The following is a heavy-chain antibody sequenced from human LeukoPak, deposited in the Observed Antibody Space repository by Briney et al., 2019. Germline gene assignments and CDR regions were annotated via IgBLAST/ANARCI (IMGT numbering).Heavy chain of an antibody. CDR1: GYTLTSYD. CDR2: MNPNSGNT. CDR3: ARDTYYYDSSGYYPFDY. Sequence: ASVKVSCKASGYTLTSYDINWVRQATGQGLEWMGWMNPNSGNTGYAQKFQGRVTMTRNTSISTAYMELSSLRSEDTAVYYCARDTYYYDSSGYYPFDYWGQGTLVTVSS. V-gene: IGHV1-8*01. J-gene: IGHJ4*02. D-gene: IGHD3-22*01.